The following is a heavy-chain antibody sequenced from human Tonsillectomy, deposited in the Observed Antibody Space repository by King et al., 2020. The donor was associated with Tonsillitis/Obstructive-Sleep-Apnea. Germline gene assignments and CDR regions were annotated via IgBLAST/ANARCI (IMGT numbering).Heavy chain of an antibody. V-gene: IGHV4-59*01. CDR1: GGSISSSY. Sequence: VQLQESGPGLVKPSETLSLTCTVSGGSISSSYWSWLRQPLGKGLEWIGYIHYSGSTSYNPSLKSRVIISVDTSKNQFSLNLSSVTAADTAVYYCARGDSSDYYYGMDVWGQGTTVTVSS. CDR3: ARGDSSDYYYGMDV. D-gene: IGHD5-18*01. CDR2: IHYSGST. J-gene: IGHJ6*02.